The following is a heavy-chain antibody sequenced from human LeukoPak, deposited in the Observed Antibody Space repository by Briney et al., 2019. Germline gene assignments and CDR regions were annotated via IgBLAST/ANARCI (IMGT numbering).Heavy chain of an antibody. Sequence: GGSLRLSCAASGFTFSSYAMHWVRQAPGKGLEWVAVISYDGCNKYYADSVKGRFTISRDNSKNTLYLQMNSLRAEDTAVYYCAREGLLWFGELLDYYYYGMDVWGQGTTVTVSS. D-gene: IGHD3-10*01. J-gene: IGHJ6*02. CDR3: AREGLLWFGELLDYYYYGMDV. CDR2: ISYDGCNK. V-gene: IGHV3-30-3*01. CDR1: GFTFSSYA.